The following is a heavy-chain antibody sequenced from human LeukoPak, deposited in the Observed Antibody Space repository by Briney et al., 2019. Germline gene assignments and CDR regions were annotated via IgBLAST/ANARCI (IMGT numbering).Heavy chain of an antibody. J-gene: IGHJ6*03. Sequence: SETLSLTCAVSGFSMSSYGWWAWIRQPPGKGLEWIGYIYYSGSIFYNPSLKSRVTMSVDTSKNQFSLKLTSVTAVDTAVLYCARMPTYYYYMDVWGRGTTVTVSS. CDR3: ARMPTYYYYMDV. CDR1: GFSMSSYGW. CDR2: IYYSGSI. V-gene: IGHV4-28*05.